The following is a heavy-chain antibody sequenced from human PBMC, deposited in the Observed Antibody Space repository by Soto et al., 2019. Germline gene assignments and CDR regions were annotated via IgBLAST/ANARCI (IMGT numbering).Heavy chain of an antibody. Sequence: EVQLVESGGGLVKPGGPLSLPCAASGFTFSSYTMNWVRQAPGKGLEWVSSISSSSSYIYYADSVKGRFTISRDNAKNSLYLQMNSLRAEDTAVYYCARDLVVAATPIDYWGQGTLVTVSS. CDR3: ARDLVVAATPIDY. CDR2: ISSSSSYI. D-gene: IGHD2-15*01. CDR1: GFTFSSYT. J-gene: IGHJ4*02. V-gene: IGHV3-21*01.